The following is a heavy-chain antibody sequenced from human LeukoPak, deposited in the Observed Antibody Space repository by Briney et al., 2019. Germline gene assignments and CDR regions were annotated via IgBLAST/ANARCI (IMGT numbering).Heavy chain of an antibody. V-gene: IGHV1-8*01. CDR3: ARPSDGWFGEQFGGMDV. Sequence: ASVKVSCKASGYTFTSYDINWVRQATGQGLEWMGWMNPNSGNTGYAQKFQGRVTMTRNTSISTAYMELSSLRSEDTAVYYCARPSDGWFGEQFGGMDVWGQGPTVTVSS. J-gene: IGHJ6*02. CDR1: GYTFTSYD. CDR2: MNPNSGNT. D-gene: IGHD3-10*01.